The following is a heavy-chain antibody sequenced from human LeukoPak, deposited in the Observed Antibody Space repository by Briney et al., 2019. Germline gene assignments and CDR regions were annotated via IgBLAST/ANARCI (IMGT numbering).Heavy chain of an antibody. CDR1: GYAFTGYY. CDR3: ARTINRDGYNALNY. J-gene: IGHJ4*02. Sequence: GASVKVTCKASGYAFTGYYMNWVRPAPGQGLEWMGWIDPNSGGTYYAQKFQGRVTMTRDTSISTAYMELSRVTSDDTAVYYCARTINRDGYNALNYWGQGTLVTVSS. CDR2: IDPNSGGT. D-gene: IGHD5-24*01. V-gene: IGHV1-2*02.